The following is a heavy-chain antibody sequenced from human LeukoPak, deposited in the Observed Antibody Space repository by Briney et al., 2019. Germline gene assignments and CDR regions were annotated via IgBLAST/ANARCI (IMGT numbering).Heavy chain of an antibody. Sequence: PSDTLSLTCAVSGYSISSSNWWGWIRQPPGTGLEWIGYIYYSGSTYYNPSLKSRVTMSVDTSKNQFSLKLSSVTAVDTAVYYCARTVSRGDSFFDYWGQGTLVTVSS. CDR3: ARTVSRGDSFFDY. CDR1: GYSISSSNW. V-gene: IGHV4-28*01. CDR2: IYYSGST. J-gene: IGHJ4*02. D-gene: IGHD2-15*01.